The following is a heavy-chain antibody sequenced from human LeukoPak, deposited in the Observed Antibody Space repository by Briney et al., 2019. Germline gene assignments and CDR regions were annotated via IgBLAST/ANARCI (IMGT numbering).Heavy chain of an antibody. J-gene: IGHJ4*02. CDR3: AGGPSYFDY. CDR1: GDSVSNKNTA. CDR2: TYYRSKWYS. Sequence: SQTLSLTCAISGDSVSNKNTAWNWIRQSPSRGLEWLGWTYYRSKWYSDYALSVKGRITINPDTSKNQFSLQLNSVTPEDTAVYYCAGGPSYFDYWGQGTLVTVSS. V-gene: IGHV6-1*01.